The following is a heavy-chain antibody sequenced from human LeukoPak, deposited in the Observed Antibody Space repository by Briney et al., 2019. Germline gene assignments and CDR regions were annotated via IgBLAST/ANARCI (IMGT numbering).Heavy chain of an antibody. J-gene: IGHJ4*02. CDR2: IYPGDSDT. CDR1: GYSFTTYW. V-gene: IGHV5-51*01. Sequence: GESLKISCKGSGYSFTTYWIAWVRQMPGKGLEWMGIIYPGDSDTRYSPSFQGQVTISADKSISTAYLQWSSLKASDTAMYYCARVYCNGGICYSLQKFDYWGQGTLVTVSS. D-gene: IGHD2-15*01. CDR3: ARVYCNGGICYSLQKFDY.